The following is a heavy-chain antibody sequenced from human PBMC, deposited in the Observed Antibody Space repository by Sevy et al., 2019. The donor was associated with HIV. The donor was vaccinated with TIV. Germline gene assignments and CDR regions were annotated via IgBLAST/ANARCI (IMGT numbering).Heavy chain of an antibody. CDR1: GYTFTGYY. Sequence: ASVKVSCKASGYTFTGYYVHWLRQAPGQGLEWMGWINPKTGGTYFAKKFQDRVTMTTGTSITTAYLELSGLRVDDTAVYYCARNGGYFDTSGYYPLKYWGQGTLVTVSS. CDR3: ARNGGYFDTSGYYPLKY. D-gene: IGHD3-22*01. V-gene: IGHV1-2*02. J-gene: IGHJ4*02. CDR2: INPKTGGT.